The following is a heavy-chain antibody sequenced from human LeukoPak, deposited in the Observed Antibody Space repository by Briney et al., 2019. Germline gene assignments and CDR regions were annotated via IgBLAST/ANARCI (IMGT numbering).Heavy chain of an antibody. CDR1: GGSVSSGSYY. J-gene: IGHJ6*02. CDR3: ARGDVTLGTTYYYDSSGYYANYYYGMDV. V-gene: IGHV4-61*01. CDR2: IYYSGST. Sequence: SETLSLTCTVSGGSVSSGSYYWSWIRQPPGKGLEWIGYIYYSGSTNYNPSLKSRVTISVDTSKNQFSLKLSSVTAADTAVYYCARGDVTLGTTYYYDSSGYYANYYYGMDVWGQGTTVTVSS. D-gene: IGHD3-22*01.